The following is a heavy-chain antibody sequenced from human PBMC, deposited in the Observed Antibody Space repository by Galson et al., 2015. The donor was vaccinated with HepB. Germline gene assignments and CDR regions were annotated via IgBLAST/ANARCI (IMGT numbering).Heavy chain of an antibody. CDR2: ISYDGSNK. Sequence: SLRLSCAASGFTFSSYAMHWVRQAPGKGLEWVAVISYDGSNKYYADSVKGRFTISRDNSKNTLYLQMNSLRAEDTAVYYCAREGSYYDFWSGYYGSDYYYYMDVWGKGTTVTVSS. CDR1: GFTFSSYA. J-gene: IGHJ6*03. V-gene: IGHV3-30-3*01. D-gene: IGHD3-3*01. CDR3: AREGSYYDFWSGYYGSDYYYYMDV.